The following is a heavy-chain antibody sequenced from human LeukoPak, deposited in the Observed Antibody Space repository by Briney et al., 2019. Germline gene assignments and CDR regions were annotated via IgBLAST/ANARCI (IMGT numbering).Heavy chain of an antibody. V-gene: IGHV4-39*01. J-gene: IGHJ4*02. D-gene: IGHD6-19*01. Sequence: PSETLSLTCTVSRGSISSSSYYWGWLRHPPGKGLVWIGSIYYSGSTYSNPALKSRVTMSVDTSTNQFSLKLSSVTAADTAVYYCASPDSSGWAKGDYWGQGTLVTVSS. CDR2: IYYSGST. CDR1: RGSISSSSYY. CDR3: ASPDSSGWAKGDY.